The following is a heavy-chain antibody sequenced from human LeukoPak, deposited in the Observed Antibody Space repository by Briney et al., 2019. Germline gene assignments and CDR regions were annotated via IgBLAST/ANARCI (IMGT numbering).Heavy chain of an antibody. V-gene: IGHV4-34*01. D-gene: IGHD3-16*02. J-gene: IGHJ4*02. CDR2: INHSGST. CDR3: ARAGGHDYVWGSYRYTAPVANYFDY. CDR1: GGSFSGYY. Sequence: SETLSLTCAVYGGSFSGYYWSWIRQPPGKGLEWIGEINHSGSTNYNPSLKSQVTISVDTSKNQFSLKLSSVTAADTAVYYCARAGGHDYVWGSYRYTAPVANYFDYWGQGTLVTVSS.